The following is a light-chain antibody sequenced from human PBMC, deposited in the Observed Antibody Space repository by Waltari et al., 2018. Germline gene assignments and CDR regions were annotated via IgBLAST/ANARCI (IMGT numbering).Light chain of an antibody. CDR3: QQYTSFSRT. CDR1: QSISSW. CDR2: KAS. J-gene: IGKJ4*01. Sequence: DIQMTQSPSSLSASIGDRVTFTCRASQSISSWLAWYQQKPGKAPKILISKASTLESVVPSRFSGSGSGTEFTLTISSLQPDYFATYYCQQYTSFSRTFGGATTVEIK. V-gene: IGKV1-5*03.